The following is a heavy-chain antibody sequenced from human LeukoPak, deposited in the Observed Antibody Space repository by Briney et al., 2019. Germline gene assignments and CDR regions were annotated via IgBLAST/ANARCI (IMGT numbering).Heavy chain of an antibody. CDR3: ARDPHSIWSGYYYYYYYMDV. CDR1: GYTFTSYG. CDR2: ISAYNGDT. D-gene: IGHD3-3*01. J-gene: IGHJ6*03. Sequence: ASVKVSCKASGYTFTSYGISWVRQAPGQGLEWMGWISAYNGDTNYAQKLQGRVTMTTDTSTSTAYMELRSLRSDDTAVYYCARDPHSIWSGYYYYYYYMDVWGKGTTVTVSS. V-gene: IGHV1-18*01.